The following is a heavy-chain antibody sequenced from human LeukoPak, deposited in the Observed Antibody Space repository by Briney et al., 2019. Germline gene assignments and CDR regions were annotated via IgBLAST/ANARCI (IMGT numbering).Heavy chain of an antibody. CDR2: ISSSSSYT. Sequence: GGSLRLSCEASGFTFSDYYMSWIRQAPGKGLEWVSYISSSSSYTNYADSVKGRFSISRDNAKNSLYLQMNSLRAEDTAVYYCAREAQQHYYFDYWGQGTLVTVSS. D-gene: IGHD6-13*01. J-gene: IGHJ4*02. V-gene: IGHV3-11*05. CDR1: GFTFSDYY. CDR3: AREAQQHYYFDY.